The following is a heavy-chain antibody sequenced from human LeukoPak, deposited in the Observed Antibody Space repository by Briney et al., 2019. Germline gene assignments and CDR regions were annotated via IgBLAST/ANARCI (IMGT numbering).Heavy chain of an antibody. J-gene: IGHJ4*02. CDR3: AKDTYQLLGYYFDY. CDR1: GFTFSSYA. Sequence: PGGSLRLSCAASGFTFSSYAMSWVRQAQGKGLEWVSAISGSGGSTYYADSVKGRFTISRDNSKNTLYLQMNSLRAEDTAVYYCAKDTYQLLGYYFDYWGQGTLVTVSS. V-gene: IGHV3-23*01. CDR2: ISGSGGST. D-gene: IGHD2-2*01.